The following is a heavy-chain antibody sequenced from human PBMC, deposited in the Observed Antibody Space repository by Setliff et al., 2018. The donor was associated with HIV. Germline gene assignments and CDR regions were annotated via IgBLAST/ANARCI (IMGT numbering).Heavy chain of an antibody. V-gene: IGHV1-18*01. D-gene: IGHD2-2*01. CDR2: ISAYNGNT. CDR1: GYTFTSNG. J-gene: IGHJ4*02. Sequence: ASVKVSCKASGYTFTSNGISWVRQAPGQELEWMGWISAYNGNTNYAQKLQGRVTMTTDTSTSTAYMELRSLGSDDTAVYYCGRGPPIVVVPAALLTFDYWGEGTVVTVSS. CDR3: GRGPPIVVVPAALLTFDY.